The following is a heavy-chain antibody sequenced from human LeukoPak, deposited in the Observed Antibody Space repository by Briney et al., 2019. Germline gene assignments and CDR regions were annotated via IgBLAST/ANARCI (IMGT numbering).Heavy chain of an antibody. J-gene: IGHJ6*03. Sequence: GGSLRLSCAASGFTFSDHYMDWVCQGPGKGAEWVGRTRNRANSSTTEYAASVKCRFTISRDDSKSIAYLQMNSLKTEDTAVYYCTRADFWSGYHYYYYYYMDVWGKGTTVTVS. CDR1: GFTFSDHY. V-gene: IGHV3-72*01. CDR2: TRNRANSSTT. CDR3: TRADFWSGYHYYYYYYMDV. D-gene: IGHD3-3*01.